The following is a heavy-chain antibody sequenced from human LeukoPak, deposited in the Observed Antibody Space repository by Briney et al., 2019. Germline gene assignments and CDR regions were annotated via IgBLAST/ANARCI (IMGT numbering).Heavy chain of an antibody. CDR1: GYTFTGYY. CDR3: ARVDSSSWNYYFDY. J-gene: IGHJ4*02. D-gene: IGHD6-13*01. CDR2: INPNSGGT. Sequence: ASVKLSCKASGYTFTGYYMHWVRQAPGQGLEWMGWINPNSGGTNYAQKFQGRVTMTRDTSISTAYMELSRLRSDDTAVYYCARVDSSSWNYYFDYWGQGTLVTVSS. V-gene: IGHV1-2*02.